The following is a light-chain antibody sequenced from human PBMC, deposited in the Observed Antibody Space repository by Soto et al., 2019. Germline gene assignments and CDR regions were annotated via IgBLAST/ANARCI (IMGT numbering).Light chain of an antibody. J-gene: IGLJ3*02. V-gene: IGLV2-14*01. CDR1: TSDVGGYTY. CDR3: SSYTSSSSLV. CDR2: EVS. Sequence: QSALTQSASVSGSPGQSITISCTGTTSDVGGYTYVSWYQQHPGKAPKLIISEVSNRPSGVSHRFSGSKSGNTASLTISGLQPADEADYYCSSYTSSSSLVFGGGTKLTVL.